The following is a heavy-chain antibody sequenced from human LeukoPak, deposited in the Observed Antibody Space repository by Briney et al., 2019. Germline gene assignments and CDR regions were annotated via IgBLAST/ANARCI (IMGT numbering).Heavy chain of an antibody. D-gene: IGHD3-10*01. V-gene: IGHV4-4*02. CDR1: GGSISSSKW. J-gene: IGHJ3*02. CDR2: IYHSGST. CDR3: ASFMVRGVRDAFDI. Sequence: PSGTLSRTCAVSGGSISSSKWWSWVRQPPGKGLEWIGEIYHSGSTNYNPSLKSRVTISVDKPKNQFSLKLNSVTAADTAVYYCASFMVRGVRDAFDIWGQGTMVTVSS.